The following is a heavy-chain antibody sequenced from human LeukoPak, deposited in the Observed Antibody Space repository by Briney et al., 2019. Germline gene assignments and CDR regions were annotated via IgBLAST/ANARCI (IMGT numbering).Heavy chain of an antibody. J-gene: IGHJ3*02. D-gene: IGHD3-22*01. CDR3: ARDSSGYYFDAFDI. Sequence: ASVKVSCKASGYTFTGYYMHWVRQAPGQGLEWMGWINTNTGNPTYAQGFTGRFVFSLDTSVSTAYLQISSLKAEDTAVYYCARDSSGYYFDAFDIWGQGTMVTVSS. V-gene: IGHV7-4-1*02. CDR1: GYTFTGYY. CDR2: INTNTGNP.